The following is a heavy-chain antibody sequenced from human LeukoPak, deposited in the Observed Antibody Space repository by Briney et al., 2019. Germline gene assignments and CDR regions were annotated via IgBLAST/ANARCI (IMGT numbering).Heavy chain of an antibody. D-gene: IGHD5-12*01. J-gene: IGHJ4*02. CDR1: GFTFSSYA. CDR2: ISYDGSNK. CDR3: ATYSGYDRIFDY. Sequence: PGGSLRLSCAASGFTFSSYAMHWVRQAPGKGLEWVAVISYDGSNKYYADSVKGRFTISRDNSKNTLYLQMNSLRAEDTAVYYCATYSGYDRIFDYWGQGTLVTVSS. V-gene: IGHV3-30-3*01.